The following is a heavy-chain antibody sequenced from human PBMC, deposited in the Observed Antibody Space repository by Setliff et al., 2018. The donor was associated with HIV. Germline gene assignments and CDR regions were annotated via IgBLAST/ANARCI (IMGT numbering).Heavy chain of an antibody. CDR3: AKDSDEFSTIVGSSAY. CDR1: GYTFTSNG. D-gene: IGHD3-22*01. CDR2: ISAYNGRT. Sequence: GASVKVSCKASGYTFTSNGISWVRQAPGQGLEWMGWISAYNGRTHYAQRFQTRFTMTTDTSTNTAYMELTSLTSGDTAVYYCAKDSDEFSTIVGSSAYWGQGTLVTVSS. J-gene: IGHJ4*02. V-gene: IGHV1-18*01.